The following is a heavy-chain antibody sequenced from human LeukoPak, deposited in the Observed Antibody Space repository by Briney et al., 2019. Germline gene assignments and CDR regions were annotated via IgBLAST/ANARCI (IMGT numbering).Heavy chain of an antibody. CDR2: IYHSGST. D-gene: IGHD3-22*01. J-gene: IGHJ4*02. CDR3: AREHYDSSGYYFDY. Sequence: SQTLSLTCAVSGGSISSGGYSWSWIRQPPGKGLEWIGYIYHSGSTYYNPSLKSRVTISVDRSKNQFSLKLSSVTAADTAVYYCAREHYDSSGYYFDYWGQGTLVTVSS. V-gene: IGHV4-30-2*01. CDR1: GGSISSGGYS.